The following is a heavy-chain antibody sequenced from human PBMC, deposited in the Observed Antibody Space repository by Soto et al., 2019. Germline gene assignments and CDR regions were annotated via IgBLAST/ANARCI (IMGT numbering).Heavy chain of an antibody. Sequence: QVQLVESGGGVVQPGRSLRLSCAASGFTFSTHAMHWVRQAPGKGLECVAIVSFDGTNKYHADSVKGRFTISRDNSKNTPYLQMSGLTPEDTAVSYCSKDQTGITTAGGSRVDHWGPGILVNVS. J-gene: IGHJ4*02. CDR2: VSFDGTNK. CDR3: SKDQTGITTAGGSRVDH. CDR1: GFTFSTHA. V-gene: IGHV3-30-3*01. D-gene: IGHD6-13*01.